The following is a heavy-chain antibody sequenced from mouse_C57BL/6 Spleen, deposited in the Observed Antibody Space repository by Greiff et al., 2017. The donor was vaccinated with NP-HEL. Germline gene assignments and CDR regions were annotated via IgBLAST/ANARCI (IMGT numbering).Heavy chain of an antibody. J-gene: IGHJ2*01. CDR1: GYTFTSYW. V-gene: IGHV1-53*01. CDR3: ARSGITTVVEVDY. CDR2: INPSNGGT. Sequence: QVQLKQPGTELVKPGASVKLSCKASGYTFTSYWMHWVKQRPGQGLEWIGNINPSNGGTNYNEKFKSKATLTVDKSSSTAYMQLSSLTSEDSAVYYCARSGITTVVEVDYWGQGTTLTVSS. D-gene: IGHD1-1*01.